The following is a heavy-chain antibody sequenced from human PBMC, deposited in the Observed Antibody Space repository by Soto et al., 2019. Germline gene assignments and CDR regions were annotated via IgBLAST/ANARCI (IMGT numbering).Heavy chain of an antibody. J-gene: IGHJ5*02. CDR2: IYYSGST. D-gene: IGHD5-12*01. CDR3: ARGVATIGP. Sequence: QVQLQESGPRLVKPSETLSLTCSVSGDSISSYYWSWIRQPPGKGLEWIGYIYYSGSTNYNASFKSRVTISVDTPKNQFSLKLTSVTAADTAVYYCARGVATIGPWGQGTLVTVSS. V-gene: IGHV4-59*01. CDR1: GDSISSYY.